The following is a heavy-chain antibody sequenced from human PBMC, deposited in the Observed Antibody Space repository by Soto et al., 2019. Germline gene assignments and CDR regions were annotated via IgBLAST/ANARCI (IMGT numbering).Heavy chain of an antibody. CDR3: ARVDGYSYVSDAFDI. V-gene: IGHV5-51*01. J-gene: IGHJ3*02. Sequence: PAESLSISCKVSGYSFTSYWIVCVLQMPGKGLEWMGIIYPGDSDTRYSPSFQGQVTISADKSISTAYLQWSSLKASDTAMYYCARVDGYSYVSDAFDIWGQGTMVTVSS. CDR2: IYPGDSDT. CDR1: GYSFTSYW. D-gene: IGHD5-18*01.